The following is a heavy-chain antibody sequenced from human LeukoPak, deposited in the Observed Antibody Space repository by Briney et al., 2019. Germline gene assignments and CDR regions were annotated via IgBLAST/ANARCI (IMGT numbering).Heavy chain of an antibody. CDR2: LDPNTGAT. CDR3: AIKTYAGSFYVF. J-gene: IGHJ4*02. Sequence: ASVKVSCKASGYTFTDHNIHWVRQAPGQGLEWMGWLDPNTGATRSAQKFQDRVSLTRDTSISTSYMDLSSLTSDDTAVYYCAIKTYAGSFYVFWGQGTLVTVSS. V-gene: IGHV1-2*02. CDR1: GYTFTDHN. D-gene: IGHD1-26*01.